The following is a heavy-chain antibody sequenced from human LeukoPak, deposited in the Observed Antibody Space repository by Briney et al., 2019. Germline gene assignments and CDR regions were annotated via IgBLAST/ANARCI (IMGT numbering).Heavy chain of an antibody. CDR2: INPSGSST. Sequence: GASVKVSCKASGYTFINYAMNWVRQAPGQGLEWMGLINPSGSSTLYAQKFQGRVTMTTDTSTCTAYMELRSLRSDDTAVYYCARALYHTFDYWGQGTLVTVSS. CDR3: ARALYHTFDY. J-gene: IGHJ4*02. D-gene: IGHD2-2*01. V-gene: IGHV1-46*01. CDR1: GYTFINYA.